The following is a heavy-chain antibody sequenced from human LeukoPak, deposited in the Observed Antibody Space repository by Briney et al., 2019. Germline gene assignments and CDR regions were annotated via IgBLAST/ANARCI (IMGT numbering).Heavy chain of an antibody. CDR2: ISGSGAST. CDR1: GFTLSTNA. Sequence: PEGSLRLSCLTSGFTLSTNAMSWVRQAPGKRLEWISGISGSGASTYYADSVKGRFTISRDDSRNTLYLQMNSLRGDDTAVYYCAKDVGKWESLHFFDYWGQGTLVTVSS. CDR3: AKDVGKWESLHFFDY. D-gene: IGHD1-26*01. V-gene: IGHV3-23*01. J-gene: IGHJ4*02.